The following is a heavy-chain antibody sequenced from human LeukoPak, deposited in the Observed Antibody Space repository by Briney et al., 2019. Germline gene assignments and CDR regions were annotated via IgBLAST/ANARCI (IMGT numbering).Heavy chain of an antibody. J-gene: IGHJ3*02. CDR3: ARDRGSLARDAFDI. D-gene: IGHD3-22*01. CDR1: GFTVSNNY. Sequence: PGGSLRLSCAASGFTVSNNYMSWVRQAPGKGLEWVSVIYSGDNTYYVESVKGRFTISRDNSKNTLFLQMNRLRAEDTAVYYCARDRGSLARDAFDIWGQGTMVTVSS. CDR2: IYSGDNT. V-gene: IGHV3-66*02.